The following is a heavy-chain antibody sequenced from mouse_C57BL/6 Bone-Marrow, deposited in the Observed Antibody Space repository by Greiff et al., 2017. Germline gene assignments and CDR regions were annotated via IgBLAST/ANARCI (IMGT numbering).Heavy chain of an antibody. CDR2: IWSGGST. V-gene: IGHV2-2*01. D-gene: IGHD2-5*01. Sequence: QVQLQQSGPGLVQPSPSLSITCTVSGFSLTSYGVHWVRQSPGKGLEWLGVIWSGGSTDYNAAFISSLSISKDNSKCQVFFKMNSLQADDTAIYYYARAYDSNWGFAYWGQGTLVTVSA. J-gene: IGHJ3*01. CDR1: GFSLTSYG. CDR3: ARAYDSNWGFAY.